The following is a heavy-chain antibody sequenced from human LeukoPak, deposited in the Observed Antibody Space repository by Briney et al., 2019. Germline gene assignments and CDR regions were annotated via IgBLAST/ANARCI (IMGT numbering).Heavy chain of an antibody. CDR2: IWYDGSNK. CDR3: ALTAAVFDYSYYYGMDI. D-gene: IGHD6-13*01. CDR1: GFTSNSYG. V-gene: IGHV3-33*01. Sequence: GGSLRLSCAASGFTSNSYGMHWVRQAPGKGLEWVAVIWYDGSNKYYADSVKGRFTISRDNSKTSLYLQMNSQRAEDTAVYYCALTAAVFDYSYYYGMDIWGQGTAVTVSS. J-gene: IGHJ6*02.